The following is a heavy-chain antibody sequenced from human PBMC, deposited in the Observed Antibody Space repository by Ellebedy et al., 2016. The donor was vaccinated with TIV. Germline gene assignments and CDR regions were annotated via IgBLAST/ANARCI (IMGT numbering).Heavy chain of an antibody. V-gene: IGHV5-51*01. J-gene: IGHJ4*02. CDR3: AREVVDYYDSSGYYYDY. D-gene: IGHD3-22*01. Sequence: ASVKVSCKGSGYRFTSYWIGWVRQMPGKGLEWMGIIYPGDSDTRYSPSFQGQVTISADKSISTAYLQWSSLKASDTAMYYCAREVVDYYDSSGYYYDYWGQGTLVTVSS. CDR1: GYRFTSYW. CDR2: IYPGDSDT.